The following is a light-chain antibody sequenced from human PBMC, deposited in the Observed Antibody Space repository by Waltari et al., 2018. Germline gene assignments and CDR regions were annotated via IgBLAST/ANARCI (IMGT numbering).Light chain of an antibody. J-gene: IGLJ1*01. Sequence: SNDVTRPPSVSVSPGQTAIIPCSGDILSNRYVRWFQQKAGQPPVLVIYQDTERPSGIPERFSGSSSGTTVTLTISGAQVEDEADYYCYSTADHDLGVFAAGTKVTVL. CDR1: ILSNRY. CDR3: YSTADHDLGV. CDR2: QDT. V-gene: IGLV3-27*01.